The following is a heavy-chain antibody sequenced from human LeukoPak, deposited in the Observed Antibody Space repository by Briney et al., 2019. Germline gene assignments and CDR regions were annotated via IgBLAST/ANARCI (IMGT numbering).Heavy chain of an antibody. CDR2: ISGSGGST. J-gene: IGHJ4*02. D-gene: IGHD2-15*01. CDR3: AKDIVVVVAATGWPNDY. CDR1: GFTFSSYA. V-gene: IGHV3-23*01. Sequence: PGGSLRLSCAASGFTFSSYAMSWVRQAPGKGLEWVSAISGSGGSTYYADSVKGRFTISRDNSKNTLYLQMNSLRAEDTAVYYCAKDIVVVVAATGWPNDYWGQGTLVTVSS.